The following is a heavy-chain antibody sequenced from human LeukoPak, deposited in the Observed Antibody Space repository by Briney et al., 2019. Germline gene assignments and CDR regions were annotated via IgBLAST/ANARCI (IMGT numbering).Heavy chain of an antibody. CDR3: VKVIVLAFDI. D-gene: IGHD1-26*01. CDR2: ISSNGGST. V-gene: IGHV3-64D*06. J-gene: IGHJ3*02. Sequence: GGSLRLSCAASGFTFSSHAMHWVRQAPGKGLEYVSAISSNGGSTYYADSVKGRFTISRDNSKNTLYLQMSSLRAEDTAVYYCVKVIVLAFDIWGQGTMVTVSS. CDR1: GFTFSSHA.